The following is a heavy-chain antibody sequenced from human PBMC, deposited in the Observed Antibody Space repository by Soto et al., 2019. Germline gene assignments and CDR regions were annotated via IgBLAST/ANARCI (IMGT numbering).Heavy chain of an antibody. D-gene: IGHD2-21*01. J-gene: IGHJ4*02. V-gene: IGHV3-30*18. CDR3: AKDREVAIPTYYFDY. Sequence: GGSLRLSCAASGFTFSSYGIHWVRQAPGKGLEWVAIISYDGSNKYYADSVRGRFTVSRDNSKNTLYLQMNSLRAEDTAVYYCAKDREVAIPTYYFDYWGQGTLVTVSS. CDR2: ISYDGSNK. CDR1: GFTFSSYG.